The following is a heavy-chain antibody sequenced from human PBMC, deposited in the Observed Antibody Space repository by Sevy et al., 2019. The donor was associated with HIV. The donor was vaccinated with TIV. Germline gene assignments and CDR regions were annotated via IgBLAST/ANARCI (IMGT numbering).Heavy chain of an antibody. CDR3: ARGRGLAGAFDI. J-gene: IGHJ3*02. Sequence: SETLSLTCTVSGGSISSYYWSWIRQPPGKGLEWIGYIYYSGSTKYNPSLKSRVTISVDTSKNQFSLKLSSVTAADTAVYYCARGRGLAGAFDIWGQGTMVTVSS. CDR1: GGSISSYY. V-gene: IGHV4-59*13. CDR2: IYYSGST. D-gene: IGHD3-10*01.